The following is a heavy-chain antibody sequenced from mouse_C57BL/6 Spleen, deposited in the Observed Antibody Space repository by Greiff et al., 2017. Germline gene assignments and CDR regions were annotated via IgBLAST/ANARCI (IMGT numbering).Heavy chain of an antibody. J-gene: IGHJ4*01. D-gene: IGHD2-3*01. CDR1: GYTFTDYN. Sequence: EVKLQESGPELVKPGASVKIPCKASGYTFTDYNMDWVKQSHGKSLEWIGDINPNNGGTIYNQKFKGKATLTVDKSSSTAYMELRSLTSEATAVYYCARGGGYYHYYAMDYWGQGTSVTVSS. V-gene: IGHV1-18*01. CDR3: ARGGGYYHYYAMDY. CDR2: INPNNGGT.